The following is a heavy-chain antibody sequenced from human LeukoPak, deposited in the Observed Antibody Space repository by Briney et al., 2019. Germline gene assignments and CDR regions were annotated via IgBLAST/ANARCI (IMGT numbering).Heavy chain of an antibody. J-gene: IGHJ6*02. CDR2: IIPIFGTA. CDR1: GGTFSSYA. D-gene: IGHD6-19*01. CDR3: ARSSSGWYDYYYGMDV. V-gene: IGHV1-69*01. Sequence: PEASVKVSCKASGGTFSSYAISWVRQDPGQGLEWMGGIIPIFGTANYAQKFQGRVTITADESTSTAYMELSSLRSEDTAVYYCARSSSGWYDYYYGMDVWGQGTTVTVSS.